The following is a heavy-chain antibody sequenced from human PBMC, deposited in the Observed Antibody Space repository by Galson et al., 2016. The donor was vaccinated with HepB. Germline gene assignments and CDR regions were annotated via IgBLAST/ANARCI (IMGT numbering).Heavy chain of an antibody. CDR1: GGSISSGGYS. CDR3: AREDGGSGSPNAFDI. V-gene: IGHV4-31*03. CDR2: IYYSGRT. Sequence: TLSLTCSVSGGSISSGGYSWSWIRQHPGKGLECIGYIYYSGRTYYNPSLKSRVTISVDTSNNQFSLKVSSVTAADTAVYFCAREDGGSGSPNAFDIWGQGTMVTVSS. J-gene: IGHJ3*02. D-gene: IGHD6-25*01.